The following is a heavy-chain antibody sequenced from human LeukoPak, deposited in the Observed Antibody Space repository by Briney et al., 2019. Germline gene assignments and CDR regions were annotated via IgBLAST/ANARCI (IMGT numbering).Heavy chain of an antibody. CDR2: IRYDGSNK. J-gene: IGHJ3*02. D-gene: IGHD6-13*01. CDR3: VGYGDAFDI. Sequence: GGSLRLSCAASGFTFSSYSMNWVRQAPGKGLEWVAFIRYDGSNKYYADSVKGRFTISRDNSKNTLYLQMNSLRAEDTAVYYSVGYGDAFDIWGQGTMVTVSS. V-gene: IGHV3-30*02. CDR1: GFTFSSYS.